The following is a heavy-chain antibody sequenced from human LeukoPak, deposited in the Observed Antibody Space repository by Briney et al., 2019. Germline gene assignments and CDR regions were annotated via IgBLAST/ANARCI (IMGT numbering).Heavy chain of an antibody. D-gene: IGHD1-26*01. CDR3: ARDGRQWELLVSFDY. Sequence: GGSLRLSCAASGFTFSSYAMHWVRQAPGKGLEWVAVISYDGSNKYYADSVKGRFTISRDNSKNTVYLQMNSLRAEDTAVYYCARDGRQWELLVSFDYWGQGTLVTVSS. V-gene: IGHV3-30-3*01. CDR1: GFTFSSYA. CDR2: ISYDGSNK. J-gene: IGHJ4*02.